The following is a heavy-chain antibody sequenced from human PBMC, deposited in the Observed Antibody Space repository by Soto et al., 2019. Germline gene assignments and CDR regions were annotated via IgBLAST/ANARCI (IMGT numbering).Heavy chain of an antibody. CDR1: GFTFSSYG. D-gene: IGHD6-19*01. CDR2: ISYDGSNK. CDR3: AKDRYSSGWGSAFDI. V-gene: IGHV3-30*18. Sequence: GGSLRLSCAASGFTFSSYGMHWVRQAPGKGLEWVAVISYDGSNKYYADSVKGRFTISRDNSKNTLYLQMNSLRAEDTAVYYCAKDRYSSGWGSAFDIWGQGTMVTVSS. J-gene: IGHJ3*02.